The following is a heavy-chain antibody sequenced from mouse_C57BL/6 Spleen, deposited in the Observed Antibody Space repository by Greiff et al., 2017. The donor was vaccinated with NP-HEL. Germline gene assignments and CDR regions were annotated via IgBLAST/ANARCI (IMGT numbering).Heavy chain of an antibody. Sequence: QVQLQQSGAELVRPGASVTLSCKASGYTFTDYEMHWVKQTPVHGLEWIGAIDPETGGTAYNQKFKGKATLTADKSSSTAYMELRSLTSEDSAGYYGTREKDGGAEGYCDWGKGTTLTV. CDR3: TREKDGGAEGYCD. CDR1: GYTFTDYE. CDR2: IDPETGGT. J-gene: IGHJ2*01. V-gene: IGHV1-15*01. D-gene: IGHD2-3*01.